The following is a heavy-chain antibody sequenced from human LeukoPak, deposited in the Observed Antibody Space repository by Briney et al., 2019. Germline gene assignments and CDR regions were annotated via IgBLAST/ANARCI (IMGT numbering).Heavy chain of an antibody. V-gene: IGHV3-23*01. CDR1: GFTFSSYA. Sequence: GGSLRLSCAASGFTFSSYAMSWVRQAPGKGLEWVSAISGSGGSTYYADSVKGRFTISRYNSKNTLYLQMNSLRAEDTAVYYCAKREPTRDYYYYYMDVWGTGTTVTVS. CDR3: AKREPTRDYYYYYMDV. CDR2: ISGSGGST. D-gene: IGHD1-14*01. J-gene: IGHJ6*03.